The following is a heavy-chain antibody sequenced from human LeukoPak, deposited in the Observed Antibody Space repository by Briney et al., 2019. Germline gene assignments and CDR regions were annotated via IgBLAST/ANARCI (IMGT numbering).Heavy chain of an antibody. CDR1: GYTFTGYY. Sequence: GASVKVSCKASGYTFTGYYMHWVRQAPGQGLEWMGWINPSSGGTNYAQKFQGWVTMTRDASISTAYMELSRLRSDDTAVYYCARARDSSGYDYWGQGTLVTVSS. J-gene: IGHJ4*02. CDR2: INPSSGGT. D-gene: IGHD3-22*01. CDR3: ARARDSSGYDY. V-gene: IGHV1-2*04.